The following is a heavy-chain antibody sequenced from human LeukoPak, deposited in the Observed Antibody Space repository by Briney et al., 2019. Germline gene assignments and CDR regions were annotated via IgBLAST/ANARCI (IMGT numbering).Heavy chain of an antibody. CDR1: GFTFSSYG. V-gene: IGHV1-18*01. D-gene: IGHD1-26*01. Sequence: AGGSLRLSCAASGFTFSSYGISWVRQAPGQGLEWMGWISAYNGNTNYAQKLQGRVTMTTDTSTSTAYMELRSLRSDDTAVYYCARDPGYSGSFHWGQGTLVTVSS. CDR2: ISAYNGNT. J-gene: IGHJ4*02. CDR3: ARDPGYSGSFH.